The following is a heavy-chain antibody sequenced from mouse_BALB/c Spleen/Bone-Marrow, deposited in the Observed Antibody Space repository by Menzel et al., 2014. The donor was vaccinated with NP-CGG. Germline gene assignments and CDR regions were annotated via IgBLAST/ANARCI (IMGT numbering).Heavy chain of an antibody. D-gene: IGHD2-14*01. V-gene: IGHV1S81*02. Sequence: QVQLQQSGAELVKPGASVNLSCKASGYTFTSYWVYWVKQRPGQGLEWIGEINPSNGRAYYNEKFKNKATLTVDKSTSTAYMQVSSLTSEDSAVYYCARRDFRSWFAYWGQGTLVTVSA. CDR1: GYTFTSYW. CDR3: ARRDFRSWFAY. CDR2: INPSNGRA. J-gene: IGHJ3*01.